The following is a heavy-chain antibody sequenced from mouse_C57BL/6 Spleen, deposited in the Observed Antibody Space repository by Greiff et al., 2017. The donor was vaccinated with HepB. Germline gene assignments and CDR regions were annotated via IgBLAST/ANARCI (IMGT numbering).Heavy chain of an antibody. CDR1: GYTFTSYW. V-gene: IGHV1-52*01. CDR3: ARGESTVVAPGDY. Sequence: QVQLQQSGAELVRPGSSVKLSCKASGYTFTSYWMHWVKQRPIQGLEWIGNIDPSDSETHYNQKFKDKATLTVDKSSSTAYMQLSSLTSEDSAVYYCARGESTVVAPGDYWGQGTSVTVSS. CDR2: IDPSDSET. D-gene: IGHD1-1*01. J-gene: IGHJ4*01.